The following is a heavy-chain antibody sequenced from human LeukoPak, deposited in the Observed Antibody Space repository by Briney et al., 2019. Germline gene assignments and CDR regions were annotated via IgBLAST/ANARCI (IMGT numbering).Heavy chain of an antibody. J-gene: IGHJ4*02. CDR1: GFTFSSYA. CDR3: AKDPMYYYGSGSYFVY. V-gene: IGHV3-23*01. CDR2: ISGSGGST. D-gene: IGHD3-10*01. Sequence: GGSLRLSCAASGFTFSSYAMSWVRQAPGKGLEWVSAISGSGGSTYYADSVKGRFTISRDNSKNTLYLQMNSLRAEDTAVYYCAKDPMYYYGSGSYFVYWGQGTLVTVSS.